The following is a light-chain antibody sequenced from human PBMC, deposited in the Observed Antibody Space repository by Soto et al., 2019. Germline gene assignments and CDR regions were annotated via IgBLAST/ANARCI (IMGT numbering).Light chain of an antibody. CDR3: RLYTTNSPYV. J-gene: IGLJ1*01. Sequence: QSALTQPASVSGSSGQSITISCTGTSSDVGGYNYVSWYQQHPGKAPKLMIYDVSDRPSGVSNRFSGSKSGNTASLTISGLQAEAEADYYCRLYTTNSPYVFGAGTKLTVL. V-gene: IGLV2-14*03. CDR2: DVS. CDR1: SSDVGGYNY.